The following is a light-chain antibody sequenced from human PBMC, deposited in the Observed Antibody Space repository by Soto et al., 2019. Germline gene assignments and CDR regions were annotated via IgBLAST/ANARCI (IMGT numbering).Light chain of an antibody. CDR1: SAKIGKNY. CDR2: SNN. CDR3: VSWDDSLSGLV. V-gene: IGLV1-47*02. J-gene: IGLJ1*01. Sequence: PPAASINPSDCVTSSCCGRSAKIGKNYVCCYQQLRGTAPKLLIYSNNQRPSGVPDRFSGSKSGTSASLAMSGLRSEDEAYYFCVSWDDSLSGLVSGCGPKLTV.